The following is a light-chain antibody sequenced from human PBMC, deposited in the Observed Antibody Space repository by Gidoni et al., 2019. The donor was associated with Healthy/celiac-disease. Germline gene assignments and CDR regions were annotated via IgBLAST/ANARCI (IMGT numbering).Light chain of an antibody. J-gene: IGLJ2*01. CDR3: QSYDSSLSGVV. V-gene: IGLV1-40*01. Sequence: QSVLTQPPSVSGAPGQRATISCTGSSSNIGAGYDVHWYQQLPGTAPKLLIYGNSNRPSEVPDRFSGSKSGTSASLAITGLQAEDEADYYCQSYDSSLSGVVFGGGTKLTVL. CDR2: GNS. CDR1: SSNIGAGYD.